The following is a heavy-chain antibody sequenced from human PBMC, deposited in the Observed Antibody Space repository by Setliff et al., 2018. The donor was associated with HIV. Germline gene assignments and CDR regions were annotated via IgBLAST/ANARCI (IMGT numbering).Heavy chain of an antibody. V-gene: IGHV3-23*01. Sequence: GGSLRLSCAASGFTFSEFAMTWVRLPPGKGLEWVSAMSDDDNIHYADSVKGRFTISRDKSRNTVFLQMNSLRAEDTAVYYCARTSTTTGTTLNWFDPWGQGTLVTVSS. CDR3: ARTSTTTGTTLNWFDP. CDR2: MSDDDNI. J-gene: IGHJ5*02. D-gene: IGHD1-1*01. CDR1: GFTFSEFA.